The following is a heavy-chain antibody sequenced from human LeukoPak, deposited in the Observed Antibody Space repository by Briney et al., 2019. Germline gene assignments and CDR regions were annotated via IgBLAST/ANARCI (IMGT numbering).Heavy chain of an antibody. J-gene: IGHJ4*02. V-gene: IGHV3-21*01. CDR3: ASGTIWGSQLTIDY. D-gene: IGHD3-16*01. CDR1: GFTFSSYT. CDR2: IGSSGSYI. Sequence: GGSLRLSCAASGFTFSSYTMNWVRQAPGKGLEWVSSIGSSGSYIYYADSVRGRFTLSRDNAKNSLYLQMYSLGAEDTAVYYCASGTIWGSQLTIDYWGQGTLVTVSS.